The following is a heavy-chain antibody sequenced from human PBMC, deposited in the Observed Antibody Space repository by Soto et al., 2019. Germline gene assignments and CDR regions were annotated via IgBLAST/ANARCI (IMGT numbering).Heavy chain of an antibody. D-gene: IGHD3-10*01. CDR1: GSTFADYP. CDR3: AIDMSYGAFGKNWFDP. J-gene: IGHJ5*02. Sequence: GGSLRLSCAASGSTFADYPMTWIRQAPGKGLQWVAFINSAGDDVYYADSVKGRFTISRDNPKSSLFLQMNSLRAEDTAVYYCAIDMSYGAFGKNWFDPWGQGPLVTVSS. V-gene: IGHV3-11*01. CDR2: INSAGDDV.